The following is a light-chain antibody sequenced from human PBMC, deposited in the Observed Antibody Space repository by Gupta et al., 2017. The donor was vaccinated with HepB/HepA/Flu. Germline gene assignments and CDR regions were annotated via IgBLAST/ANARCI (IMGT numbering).Light chain of an antibody. CDR2: STS. Sequence: DTQMTQSPSSLSASVGDRVTITCRASRGISTYLAWYQQKLGSVPKLLIYSTSTLQSGVPSRFSGSGSGTDFTLTISSLQPEDVATYYCQKYNNAPFTFGHGTKVDVK. CDR3: QKYNNAPFT. V-gene: IGKV1-27*01. CDR1: RGISTY. J-gene: IGKJ3*01.